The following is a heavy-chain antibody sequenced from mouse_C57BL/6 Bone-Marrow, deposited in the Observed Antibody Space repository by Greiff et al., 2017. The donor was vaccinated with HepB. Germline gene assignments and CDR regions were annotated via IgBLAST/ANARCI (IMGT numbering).Heavy chain of an antibody. V-gene: IGHV5-6*01. J-gene: IGHJ1*03. CDR3: ARHTDYDGLWYFDV. Sequence: EVQVVESGGDLVKPGGSLKLSCAASGFTFSSYGMSWVRQTPDKRLDWVATISSGGSYTYYPDSVKGRFTISRDNAKNTLYLQMSSLKSEDTAMYYCARHTDYDGLWYFDVWGTGTTVTVSS. CDR2: ISSGGSYT. CDR1: GFTFSSYG. D-gene: IGHD2-4*01.